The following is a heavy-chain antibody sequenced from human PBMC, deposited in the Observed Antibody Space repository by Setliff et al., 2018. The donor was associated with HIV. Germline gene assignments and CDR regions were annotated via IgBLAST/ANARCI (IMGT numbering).Heavy chain of an antibody. J-gene: IGHJ6*03. CDR1: GYGLIAYA. CDR2: INPGNGNT. Sequence: RASVKVSCKASGYGLIAYAMNWVRQAPGQRPEWMGWINPGNGNTKYSQKFQGRVTITRVTSASTVYMELSGLRSEDTAVYYCARDLSIDSSGYPRIGYSYMDVWGKGTMVTVSS. V-gene: IGHV1-3*01. D-gene: IGHD3-22*01. CDR3: ARDLSIDSSGYPRIGYSYMDV.